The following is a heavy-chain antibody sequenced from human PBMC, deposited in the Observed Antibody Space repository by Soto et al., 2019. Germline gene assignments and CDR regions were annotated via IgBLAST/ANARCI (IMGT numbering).Heavy chain of an antibody. CDR2: ISYDGSNK. J-gene: IGHJ4*02. CDR1: GFTFSSYG. D-gene: IGHD3-10*01. CDR3: AKPGPMVRGVHSPFDY. V-gene: IGHV3-30*18. Sequence: QVQLVESGGGVVQPGRSLRLSCAASGFTFSSYGMHWVRQAPGKGLEWVAVISYDGSNKYYADSVKGRFTISRDNSKNTLYLQMNSLRAEDTDVYYCAKPGPMVRGVHSPFDYWGQGTLVTVSS.